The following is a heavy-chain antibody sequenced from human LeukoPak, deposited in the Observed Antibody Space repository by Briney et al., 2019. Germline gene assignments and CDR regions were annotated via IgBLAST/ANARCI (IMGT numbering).Heavy chain of an antibody. J-gene: IGHJ4*02. CDR2: IRYDGSNK. CDR1: GFTFSSYG. Sequence: GGSLRLSCAASGFTFSSYGMHWVRQAPGKGLEWVAFIRYDGSNKYYADSVKGRFTISRDNSKNTLYLQMNSLRAEDTAVYYCAKDRTPIVVVPAAPLDYWGQGTLVTVSS. CDR3: AKDRTPIVVVPAAPLDY. D-gene: IGHD2-2*01. V-gene: IGHV3-30*02.